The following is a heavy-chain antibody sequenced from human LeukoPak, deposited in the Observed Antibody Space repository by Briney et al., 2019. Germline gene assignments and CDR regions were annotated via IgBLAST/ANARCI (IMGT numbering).Heavy chain of an antibody. CDR2: INHSGST. V-gene: IGHV4-34*01. CDR3: ARGTQRAACDGRYYYYGMDV. J-gene: IGHJ6*02. CDR1: GGSFSGYY. D-gene: IGHD6-13*01. Sequence: SETLSLTCAVYGGSFSGYYWSWIRQPPGKGLEWIGEINHSGSTNYNPSLKSRVTISVDTSKNQFSLKLSSVTAADTAVYYCARGTQRAACDGRYYYYGMDVWGQGTTVTVSS.